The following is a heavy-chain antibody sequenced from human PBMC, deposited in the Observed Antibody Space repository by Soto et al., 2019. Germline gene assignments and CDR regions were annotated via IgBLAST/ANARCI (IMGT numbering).Heavy chain of an antibody. CDR1: GFTFSTYW. D-gene: IGHD1-26*01. CDR3: ASETSSGTSDY. Sequence: GGSLRLSCAASGFTFSTYWMSCVRQAPGKGLEWVANIKPDGGETYYVDSVKGRFTISRDNAKNSLYLQMNSLRADDTAVYYCASETSSGTSDYWGQGTLVTVSS. CDR2: IKPDGGET. V-gene: IGHV3-7*03. J-gene: IGHJ4*02.